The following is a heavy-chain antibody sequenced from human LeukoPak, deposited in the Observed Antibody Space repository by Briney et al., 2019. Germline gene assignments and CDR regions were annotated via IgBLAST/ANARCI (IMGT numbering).Heavy chain of an antibody. Sequence: SETLSLTCAVSGGSISSSNWWSWVRQPPGKGLEWIGEIYHSGSTNYNPSLKSRVTISVDTSKNQFSLKLSSVTAADTAVYYCARDYVVAATTHFDYWGQGTLVTVSS. J-gene: IGHJ4*02. CDR1: GGSISSSNW. D-gene: IGHD2-15*01. CDR3: ARDYVVAATTHFDY. V-gene: IGHV4-4*02. CDR2: IYHSGST.